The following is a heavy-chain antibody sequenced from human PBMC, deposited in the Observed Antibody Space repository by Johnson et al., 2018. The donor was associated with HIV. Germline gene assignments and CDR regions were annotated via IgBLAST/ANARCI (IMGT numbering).Heavy chain of an antibody. V-gene: IGHV3-15*01. J-gene: IGHJ3*02. CDR2: IKSKTDGATT. Sequence: VQLVESGGGLVQPGESLRLSCAASGFSFSNAWMNWVRQAPGKGLEWVGRIKSKTDGATTDYAAPVKGRFTLSRDDSKNTLFLQMNSLKTEDTALYYCTAHYRNAFDIWGQGTMVTVSS. D-gene: IGHD1-26*01. CDR1: GFSFSNAW. CDR3: TAHYRNAFDI.